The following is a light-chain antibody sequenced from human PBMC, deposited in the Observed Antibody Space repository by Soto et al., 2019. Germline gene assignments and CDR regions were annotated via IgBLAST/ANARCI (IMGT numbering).Light chain of an antibody. V-gene: IGKV1-5*01. J-gene: IGKJ1*01. CDR2: DAS. CDR3: QQYNSYSQT. Sequence: DIQMSQSPSTLSGSVGDRVTITCRASQSITNWLACYQQKPGKAPKLLIYDASSLQSGVPSRFSGSGSGTEFTLTINSLQPDDFATYYCQQYNSYSQTFGQGTKVDVK. CDR1: QSITNW.